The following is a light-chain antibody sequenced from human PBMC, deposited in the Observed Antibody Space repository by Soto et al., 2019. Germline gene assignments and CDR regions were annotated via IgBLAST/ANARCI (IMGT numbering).Light chain of an antibody. CDR3: QQYSSSWT. CDR2: KAS. CDR1: QSISSW. Sequence: DIQMTQSPSTLSASVGDRVNITCRASQSISSWLAWYQQKPGKAPKLLIYKASTLESGVPSRFSGSGSGTEFTLTISSLQSDDFATYCCQQYSSSWTFGQGTKVDIK. V-gene: IGKV1-5*03. J-gene: IGKJ1*01.